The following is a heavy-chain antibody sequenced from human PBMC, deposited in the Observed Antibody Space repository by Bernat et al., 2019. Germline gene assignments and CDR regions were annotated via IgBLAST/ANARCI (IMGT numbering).Heavy chain of an antibody. D-gene: IGHD1-20*01. CDR3: ASNWNDAAALDI. CDR2: INAGNGNT. V-gene: IGHV1-3*01. J-gene: IGHJ3*02. CDR1: GYTFTSYA. Sequence: QVQLVQSGAEVKKPGASVKVSCKASGYTFTSYAMHWVRQAPGQRLEWMGWINAGNGNTKYSQKFQGRVTITRDTSASTAYMELSSLRSGDTAVYYCASNWNDAAALDIWGQGTMVTVSS.